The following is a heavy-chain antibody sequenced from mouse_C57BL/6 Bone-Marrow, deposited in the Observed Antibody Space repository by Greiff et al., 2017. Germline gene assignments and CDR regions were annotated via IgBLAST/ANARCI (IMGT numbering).Heavy chain of an antibody. CDR2: INPGSGGT. D-gene: IGHD2-3*01. J-gene: IGHJ1*03. CDR3: ARWGWLLYGYFDV. Sequence: QVQLQQSGAELVRPGTSVKVSCKASGYAFTNYLIEWVKQRPGQGLEWIGVINPGSGGTNYNEKFKGKATLTADKSSSTAYMQLSSLTSEDSAVYFCARWGWLLYGYFDVWGTGTTVTVSS. CDR1: GYAFTNYL. V-gene: IGHV1-54*01.